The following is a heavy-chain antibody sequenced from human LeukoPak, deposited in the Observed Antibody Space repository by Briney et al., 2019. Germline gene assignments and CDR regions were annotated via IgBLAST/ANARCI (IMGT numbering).Heavy chain of an antibody. CDR2: ISGSGGST. J-gene: IGHJ4*02. V-gene: IGHV3-23*01. CDR1: GFTFNNYA. D-gene: IGHD6-19*01. Sequence: GGSLRLSCAASGFTFNNYAMSWVRQAPGKGLEWVSAISGSGGSTYYADSVKGRFTISRDNSKNTLYLQINSLRAEDTGVYYCAKRSGYSSGWYGGYFDYWGQGTLVTVSS. CDR3: AKRSGYSSGWYGGYFDY.